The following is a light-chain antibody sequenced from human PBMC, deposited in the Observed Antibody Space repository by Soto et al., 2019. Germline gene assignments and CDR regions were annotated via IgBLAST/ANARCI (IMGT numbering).Light chain of an antibody. V-gene: IGKV3D-15*01. CDR1: QSVGTN. J-gene: IGKJ1*01. CDR2: DAS. Sequence: EIVMTQSPATLSVSPGERATISCRAGQSVGTNLAWYQQKPGQAPRLLMYDASIRAAGVPARFSGSGSGTEFTLTISRLEPEDFTVYYCHHYETFGQGTKVDI. CDR3: HHYET.